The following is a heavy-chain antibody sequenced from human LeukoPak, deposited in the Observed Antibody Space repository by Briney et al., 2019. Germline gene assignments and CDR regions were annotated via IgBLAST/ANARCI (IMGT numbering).Heavy chain of an antibody. J-gene: IGHJ4*02. Sequence: GGSLRLSCAASGFTFSTYSMNWVRQAPGKGLEWVSYISGSSSTIYYADSVKGRFTISRDNAKNSLYLQMNSLRAEDTAVYYCARALGFDYWGQGTLVTVSS. D-gene: IGHD3-10*01. V-gene: IGHV3-48*01. CDR3: ARALGFDY. CDR2: ISGSSSTI. CDR1: GFTFSTYS.